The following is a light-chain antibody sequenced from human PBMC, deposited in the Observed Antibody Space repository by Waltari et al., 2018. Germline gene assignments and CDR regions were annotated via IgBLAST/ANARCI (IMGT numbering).Light chain of an antibody. CDR1: SSDVGIHNL. CDR2: EDT. J-gene: IGLJ2*01. CDR3: CSYSGGTAAIL. V-gene: IGLV2-23*01. Sequence: QSALTQPASVSGSPGQSITISCTGNSSDVGIHNLVHWSQHHPGNAPNLMIYEDTKRPSSVSNRFSASKSGNTAALTISGLQAEDEADYYCCSYSGGTAAILLGGGTKLTVL.